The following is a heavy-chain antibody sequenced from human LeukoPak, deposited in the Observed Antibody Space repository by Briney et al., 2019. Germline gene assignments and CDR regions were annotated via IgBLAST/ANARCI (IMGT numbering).Heavy chain of an antibody. CDR3: VSATADYPFLYYFDS. Sequence: GGSLRLSCAASGFTFSSYSMNWVRQAPGKGLEWVAVISSDGNSKNFALSVKGRFAISRDNSKNTLFLQMNNLRSEDTALYYCVSATADYPFLYYFDSWGQGTLVTVSS. CDR1: GFTFSSYS. V-gene: IGHV3-30*03. D-gene: IGHD5-12*01. J-gene: IGHJ4*02. CDR2: ISSDGNSK.